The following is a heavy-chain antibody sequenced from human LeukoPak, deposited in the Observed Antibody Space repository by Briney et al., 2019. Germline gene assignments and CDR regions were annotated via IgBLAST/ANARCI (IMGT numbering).Heavy chain of an antibody. CDR3: ARGVYIAAAQYGY. D-gene: IGHD6-13*01. CDR2: IYYSGTT. Sequence: SQTLSLTCTVSGGSISSDYWSWIRQPPGKGLEWIGYIYYSGTTNYNPSLKSRVTISVDTSKNQFSLKLSSVTAADTAVYYCARGVYIAAAQYGYWGQGTLVTVSS. CDR1: GGSISSDY. V-gene: IGHV4-59*01. J-gene: IGHJ4*02.